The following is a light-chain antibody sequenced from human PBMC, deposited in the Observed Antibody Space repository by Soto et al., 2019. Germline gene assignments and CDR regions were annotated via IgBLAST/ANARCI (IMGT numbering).Light chain of an antibody. CDR3: QKYNSAPWT. CDR1: QGIGTY. J-gene: IGKJ1*01. CDR2: AAS. V-gene: IGKV1-27*01. Sequence: DIQMTQSPSSLSASVGDRVTITCRASQGIGTYLAWYQQKPGKVPKLLIYAASTLQSGVPSRFSGSGSGTDFTITISSLQPEDVATYYCQKYNSAPWTFGQGTKVEIK.